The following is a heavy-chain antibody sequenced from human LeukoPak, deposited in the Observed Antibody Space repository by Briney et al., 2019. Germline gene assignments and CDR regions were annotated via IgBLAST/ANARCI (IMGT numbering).Heavy chain of an antibody. J-gene: IGHJ4*02. D-gene: IGHD3-22*01. CDR3: ASALYYYDSSGYSLGY. V-gene: IGHV1-69*04. Sequence: SVKVSFKASGGTFSRYVISWVRQAPGKGLEWMGRISPILGIANYAQKFQGRVTITADKSTSTAYMGLSSLRSEDTAVYYCASALYYYDSSGYSLGYWGQGTLVTVSS. CDR2: ISPILGIA. CDR1: GGTFSRYV.